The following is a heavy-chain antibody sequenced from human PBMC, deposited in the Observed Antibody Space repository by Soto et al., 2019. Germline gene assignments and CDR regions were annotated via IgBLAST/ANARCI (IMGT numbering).Heavy chain of an antibody. D-gene: IGHD1-26*01. CDR3: ARDSRSTTSWYGSLDY. CDR2: ISGSSAIT. V-gene: IGHV3-23*01. CDR1: GFAFSTYA. Sequence: EVPLLESGGDLVQPGGSLRLACTASGFAFSTYAMSWVRQAPGKGLEWVSAISGSSAITYYADSVKGRFTTSRDNSKYTLYLQLSSLRAADTALYYCARDSRSTTSWYGSLDYWGQGTLVTVSS. J-gene: IGHJ4*02.